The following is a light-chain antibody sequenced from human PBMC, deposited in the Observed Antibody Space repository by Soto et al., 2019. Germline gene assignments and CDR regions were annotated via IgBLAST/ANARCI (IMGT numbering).Light chain of an antibody. Sequence: QPVLTQSPSASASLGASVKLTCTLSSGHSTYAIAWHQQQPEKGPRYLMNLNNDGSHSKGDGIPDRFSGSSSGAERYLTISSLQSEDEADYYCQTWGTGIRVFGGGTKVTVL. CDR2: LNNDGSH. CDR3: QTWGTGIRV. V-gene: IGLV4-69*01. CDR1: SGHSTYA. J-gene: IGLJ2*01.